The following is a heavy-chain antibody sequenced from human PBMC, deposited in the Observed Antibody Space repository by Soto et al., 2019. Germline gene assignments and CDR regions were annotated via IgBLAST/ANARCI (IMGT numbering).Heavy chain of an antibody. Sequence: GGSLRLSCAASGFTFSSYGMHWVRQAPVKGLEWVAVISYDGSNKYYADSVKGRFTISRDNSKNTLYLQMNSLRAEDTAVYYCAKAGGGGYLYAFDIWGQGTMVTV. CDR1: GFTFSSYG. J-gene: IGHJ3*02. CDR3: AKAGGGGYLYAFDI. CDR2: ISYDGSNK. D-gene: IGHD2-2*03. V-gene: IGHV3-30*18.